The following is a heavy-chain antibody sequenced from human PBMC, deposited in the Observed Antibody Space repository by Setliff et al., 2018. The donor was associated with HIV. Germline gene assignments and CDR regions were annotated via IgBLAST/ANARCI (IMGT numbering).Heavy chain of an antibody. CDR3: ARDTELPGPPVHDAFDL. D-gene: IGHD1-1*01. Sequence: SETLSLTCTVSGGSISSYYWTWMRQPPGKGLEWIAYISYSGNTNYHPALRSRLTITRDTSKNQVSLTLRSVIAEDTAIYFCARDTELPGPPVHDAFDLWGPGTMVTVSS. V-gene: IGHV4-59*12. CDR1: GGSISSYY. J-gene: IGHJ3*01. CDR2: ISYSGNT.